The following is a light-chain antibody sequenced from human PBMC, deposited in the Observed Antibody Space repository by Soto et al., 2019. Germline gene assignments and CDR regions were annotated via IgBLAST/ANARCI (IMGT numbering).Light chain of an antibody. CDR1: SSDVGGYNY. Sequence: QSVLTQPASVSGSPGQSITISCTGTSSDVGGYNYVSWYQRHPGKAPKLMIYEVSNRPSGVSNRFSGSKSGNTASLTISGLQAEDEADYYCSSYTSSSLYVFGTGTKVTVL. V-gene: IGLV2-14*01. J-gene: IGLJ1*01. CDR2: EVS. CDR3: SSYTSSSLYV.